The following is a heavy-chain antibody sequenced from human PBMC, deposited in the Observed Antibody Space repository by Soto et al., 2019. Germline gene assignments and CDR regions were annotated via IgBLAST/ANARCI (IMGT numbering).Heavy chain of an antibody. CDR2: ISSSSDYI. Sequence: PGGSLRLSCAASGFTFTSYTMNWVRQAPGKGLEWVSSISSSSDYIYYADSMKGRVTISRDNAKNSLFLDMNSLTGEDTAVYYCARARVYATGPLDFWGQGTLVTVPQ. V-gene: IGHV3-21*06. D-gene: IGHD6-13*01. CDR1: GFTFTSYT. J-gene: IGHJ4*02. CDR3: ARARVYATGPLDF.